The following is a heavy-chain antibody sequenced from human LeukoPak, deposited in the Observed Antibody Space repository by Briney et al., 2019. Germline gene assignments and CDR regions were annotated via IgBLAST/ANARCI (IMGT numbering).Heavy chain of an antibody. J-gene: IGHJ4*02. Sequence: SETLSLTCTVSGYSISSGYYWGWIRQPPGKGLEWIGSIYHSGSTYYNPSLKSRVTISVDTSKNQFSLKLSSVTAADTAVYYCARLLVPAAIDYWGQGTLVTVSS. CDR3: ARLLVPAAIDY. CDR1: GYSISSGYY. D-gene: IGHD2-2*01. CDR2: IYHSGST. V-gene: IGHV4-38-2*02.